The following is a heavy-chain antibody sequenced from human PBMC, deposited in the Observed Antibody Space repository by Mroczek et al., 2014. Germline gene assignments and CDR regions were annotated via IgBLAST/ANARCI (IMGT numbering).Heavy chain of an antibody. Sequence: QVQLQQWGAGLLKPSETLSLTCAVYGGSFSGYYWSWIRQPPGKGLEWIGEINHSGSTNYNPSLKSRVTISVDTSKNQFSLKLSSVTAADTAVYYCARGPSRRYYYYGMDVWGQGTTVTVSS. D-gene: IGHD1-1*01. CDR2: INHSGST. CDR1: GGSFSGYY. V-gene: IGHV4-34*01. J-gene: IGHJ6*02. CDR3: ARGPSRRYYYYGMDV.